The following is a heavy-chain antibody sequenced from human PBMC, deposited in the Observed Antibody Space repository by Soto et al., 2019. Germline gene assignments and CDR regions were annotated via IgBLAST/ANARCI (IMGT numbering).Heavy chain of an antibody. CDR1: GASISSSNW. Sequence: QVQLQESGPGLVKPSGTLSLTCAVSGASISSSNWWSWVRQPPGKGLEWIGEIYHSGNTNYNPSLKIRVPISVDRSKNQFSLKLSSVTAADTAVYYCARDTGPQAYDSGDYYYYYGMDVWGQGTTVTVSS. CDR3: ARDTGPQAYDSGDYYYYYGMDV. CDR2: IYHSGNT. D-gene: IGHD4-17*01. V-gene: IGHV4-4*02. J-gene: IGHJ6*02.